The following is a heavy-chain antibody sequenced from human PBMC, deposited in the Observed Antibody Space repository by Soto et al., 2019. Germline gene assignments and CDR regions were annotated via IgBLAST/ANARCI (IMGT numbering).Heavy chain of an antibody. V-gene: IGHV3-30*18. D-gene: IGHD3-16*01. CDR2: ISYDGSNK. CDR1: GFTFSSYC. J-gene: IGHJ4*02. CDR3: AKDPFFTRPRKFSYYFDY. Sequence: GGSLRLSCAASGFTFSSYCMHWVRQAPGKGLEWGAVISYDGSNKYYADSVKGRFTISRDNSKNTLYLQMNSLRAEDTAVYYCAKDPFFTRPRKFSYYFDYWGQGTLVNVSS.